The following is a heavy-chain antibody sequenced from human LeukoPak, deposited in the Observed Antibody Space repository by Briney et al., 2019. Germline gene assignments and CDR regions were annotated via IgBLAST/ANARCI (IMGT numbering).Heavy chain of an antibody. CDR3: ARSGGSLDSSGPDY. CDR1: SGSISPNY. D-gene: IGHD3-22*01. V-gene: IGHV4-59*08. CDR2: IYYSGST. J-gene: IGHJ4*02. Sequence: SETLSLTCTVSSGSISPNYWTWIRQPPGEGLEWIGYIYYSGSTNYNPSLKSRVTISVDTSKSQFSLKLSSVTAADTAVYYCARSGGSLDSSGPDYWGQGTVVTVSS.